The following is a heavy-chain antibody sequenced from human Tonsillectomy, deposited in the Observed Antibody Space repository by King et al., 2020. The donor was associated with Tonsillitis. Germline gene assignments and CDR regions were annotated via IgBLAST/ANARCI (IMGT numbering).Heavy chain of an antibody. Sequence: VQLVESGGGLVQPGGSLRLSCAASGFTFSSYAMSWVRQAPGKGLEWVSAISGSGGSTYYADSVKGRFTISRDNSKNTLYLQMNSLRAEDTAVYYCAKTSDHTTSGVLRFLEWLPNYYYGMDVWGQGTTVTVSS. CDR1: GFTFSSYA. CDR2: ISGSGGST. D-gene: IGHD3-3*01. V-gene: IGHV3-23*04. J-gene: IGHJ6*02. CDR3: AKTSDHTTSGVLRFLEWLPNYYYGMDV.